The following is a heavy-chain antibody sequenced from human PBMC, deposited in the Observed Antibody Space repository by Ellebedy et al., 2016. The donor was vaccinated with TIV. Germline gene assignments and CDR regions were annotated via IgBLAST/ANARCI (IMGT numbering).Heavy chain of an antibody. D-gene: IGHD6-13*01. V-gene: IGHV3-73*01. CDR1: GFTFSASA. CDR3: IRLVATGTW. J-gene: IGHJ4*02. CDR2: IRNKANSYAT. Sequence: PGGSLRLSCAASGFTFSASAMHRVRQASGKGLEWVGRIRNKANSYATGYAASVKGRFTISRDDSKNMAYLQMSSLKTEDTAVYYCIRLVATGTWWGQGTLVTVSS.